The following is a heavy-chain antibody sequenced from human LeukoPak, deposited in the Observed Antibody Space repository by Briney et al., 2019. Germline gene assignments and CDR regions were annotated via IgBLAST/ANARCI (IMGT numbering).Heavy chain of an antibody. J-gene: IGHJ5*02. Sequence: QTGRSLRLSCAASGFTFSSYAMHWVRQAPGKGLEWVAVISYDGSNKYYADSVKGRFTISRDNSKNMLYLQMNSLRAEDTAVYYCARDLSGSGSYYNWFDPWGQGTLVTVSS. CDR1: GFTFSSYA. CDR2: ISYDGSNK. V-gene: IGHV3-30*04. D-gene: IGHD3-10*01. CDR3: ARDLSGSGSYYNWFDP.